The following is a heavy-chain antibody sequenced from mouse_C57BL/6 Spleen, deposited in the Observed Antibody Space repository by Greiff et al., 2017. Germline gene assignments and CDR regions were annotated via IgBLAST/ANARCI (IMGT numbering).Heavy chain of an antibody. CDR1: GFSFNTYA. Sequence: EVQLVESGGGLVQPKGSLKLSCAASGFSFNTYAMNWVRQAPGKGLEWVARIRSKSNNYATYYADSVKDRFTISRDDSESMLYLQMNNLKTEDTAMYYCVRQWSSDYYAMDYWGQGTSVTVSS. J-gene: IGHJ4*01. CDR3: VRQWSSDYYAMDY. CDR2: IRSKSNNYAT. V-gene: IGHV10-1*01. D-gene: IGHD1-1*01.